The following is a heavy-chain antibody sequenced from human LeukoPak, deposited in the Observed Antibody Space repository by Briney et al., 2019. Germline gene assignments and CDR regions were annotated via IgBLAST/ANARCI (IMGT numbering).Heavy chain of an antibody. Sequence: ASVKVSCKASGYTFTGYYMHWVRQAPGQGLEWMGWINPKRGGTNYAQKFQGRVTMTRDTSISTAYMELSRLRSDDTAVYYCARDSELYYDFWSGYPSPGYFDYWGQGTLVTVSS. V-gene: IGHV1-2*02. D-gene: IGHD3-3*01. CDR3: ARDSELYYDFWSGYPSPGYFDY. CDR2: INPKRGGT. J-gene: IGHJ4*02. CDR1: GYTFTGYY.